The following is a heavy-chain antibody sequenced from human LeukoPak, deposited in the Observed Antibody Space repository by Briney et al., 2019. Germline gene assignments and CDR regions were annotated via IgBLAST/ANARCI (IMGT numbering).Heavy chain of an antibody. V-gene: IGHV4-38-2*01. D-gene: IGHD3-10*01. Sequence: PSETLSLTCAVSGHSISTGYYWGWIRQPPGKGLEWIGSMSHNRGTYYNPSLKSRVTISMDTSKNQISLRLTSVTAADTAVYYCASYYASGVSAYDYYGMDVWGKGTTVTVSS. CDR1: GHSISTGYY. CDR3: ASYYASGVSAYDYYGMDV. CDR2: MSHNRGT. J-gene: IGHJ6*04.